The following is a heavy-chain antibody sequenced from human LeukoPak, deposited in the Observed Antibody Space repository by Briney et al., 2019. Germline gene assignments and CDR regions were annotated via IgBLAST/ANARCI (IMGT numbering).Heavy chain of an antibody. Sequence: ASVKVSCKASGYTFTGYYMHWVRQAPGQGLEWMGWINPNSGGTNYAQKFQGRVTMTRDTSISTAYMELSSLRSEDTAVYCCARDQSTIRYCSSTSCYSPYWGQGTLVTVSS. CDR3: ARDQSTIRYCSSTSCYSPY. V-gene: IGHV1-2*02. J-gene: IGHJ4*02. CDR2: INPNSGGT. D-gene: IGHD2-2*01. CDR1: GYTFTGYY.